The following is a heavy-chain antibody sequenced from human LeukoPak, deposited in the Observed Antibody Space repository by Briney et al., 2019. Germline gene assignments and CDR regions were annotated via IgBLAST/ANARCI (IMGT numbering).Heavy chain of an antibody. CDR1: GVIVSDSA. D-gene: IGHD2-21*02. J-gene: IGHJ5*02. CDR2: ISYDGSNK. V-gene: IGHV3-30*03. CDR3: AARYCGGDCYLAGLSFDP. Sequence: PGGSLRLSCAASGVIVSDSAMHWIHQAPGKGLEWVAVISYDGSNKYYADSVKGRFTISRDNSKNTLYLQMNSLRAEDTAVYYCAARYCGGDCYLAGLSFDPWGQGTLVTVSS.